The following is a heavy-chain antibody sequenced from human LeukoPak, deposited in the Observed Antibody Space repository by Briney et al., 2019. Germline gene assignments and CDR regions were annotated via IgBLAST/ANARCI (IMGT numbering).Heavy chain of an antibody. V-gene: IGHV3-66*01. Sequence: GGSLSLSCAASGFTLSSNYMSWVRQAPGKGLAWVSGIYSGGSTDYADSVKGRFTISRDNSKNTLYLQMNSLRAEDTAVYYCAGISPWGQGTLVTVSS. J-gene: IGHJ4*02. CDR1: GFTLSSNY. CDR2: IYSGGST. CDR3: AGISP.